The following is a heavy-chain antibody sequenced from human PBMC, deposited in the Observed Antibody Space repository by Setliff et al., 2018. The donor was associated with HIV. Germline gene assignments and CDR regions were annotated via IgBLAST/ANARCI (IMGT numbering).Heavy chain of an antibody. CDR1: GGTFRSFG. J-gene: IGHJ4*02. CDR3: VRDGASGYLSN. Sequence: EASVKVSCKASGGTFRSFGISWVRRAPGKGLEWVGGINPMFGTANYAQKYLGRVTIRADESTITAHLELSSLTYEDTAVFYCVRDGASGYLSNWGQGTPVTVSS. CDR2: INPMFGTA. V-gene: IGHV1-69*13. D-gene: IGHD5-12*01.